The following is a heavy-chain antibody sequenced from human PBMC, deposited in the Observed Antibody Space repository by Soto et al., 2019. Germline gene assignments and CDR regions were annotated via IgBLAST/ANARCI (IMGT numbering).Heavy chain of an antibody. D-gene: IGHD3-3*01. J-gene: IGHJ4*02. CDR1: GFTFSNYG. Sequence: QVQLVESGGGAVQPGRSLRLSCAASGFTFSNYGMHWVRQAPGKGLEWVAVISDDGRNKYYVDSVKGRFTISRDNSKNTLYLQMNSLRGDDTTVFSCAKDLNAFWSGLDYWGQGTLVTVSS. CDR3: AKDLNAFWSGLDY. V-gene: IGHV3-30*18. CDR2: ISDDGRNK.